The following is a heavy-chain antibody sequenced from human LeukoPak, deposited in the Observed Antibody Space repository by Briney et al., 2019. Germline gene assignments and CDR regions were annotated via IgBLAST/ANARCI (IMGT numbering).Heavy chain of an antibody. Sequence: GGSLRLSCAASGFTFSSYSMNWVRQAPGKGLEWVSSISSSSSYIYYADSVKGRFTISRDNAKNSLYLQMNSLRAEDTAAYYCARDPTDLGYCSGGSCLDSDYWGQGTLVTVSS. V-gene: IGHV3-21*01. D-gene: IGHD2-15*01. CDR1: GFTFSSYS. CDR3: ARDPTDLGYCSGGSCLDSDY. CDR2: ISSSSSYI. J-gene: IGHJ4*02.